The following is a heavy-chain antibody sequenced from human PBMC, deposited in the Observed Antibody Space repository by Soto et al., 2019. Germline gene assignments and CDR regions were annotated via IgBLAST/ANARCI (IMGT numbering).Heavy chain of an antibody. Sequence: SETLSLTCSVSGYPVSSSDYYWAWIRQPPGKGLEWIGSMFYSGLTYYNPSLKSRVTLSVDTSKNQFSVRLNSVTAADTAVYYCAPLSVSLSGPYGIHVWGQGTTVTVSS. V-gene: IGHV4-39*01. D-gene: IGHD2-15*01. CDR3: APLSVSLSGPYGIHV. CDR2: MFYSGLT. J-gene: IGHJ6*02. CDR1: GYPVSSSDYY.